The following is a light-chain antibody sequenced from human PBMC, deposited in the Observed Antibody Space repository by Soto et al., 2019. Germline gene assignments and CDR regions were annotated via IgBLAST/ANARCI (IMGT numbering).Light chain of an antibody. J-gene: IGKJ1*01. Sequence: EIVLTQSPGTLSLSPGERATLSCRASQSVSSSYLAWYQQKPGQAPRLLIYGASTRATGIPARFSGRGSGTEFILTISSLQPDDFATYYCQQYNSYSRTFGQGTKVDIK. CDR3: QQYNSYSRT. V-gene: IGKV3-20*01. CDR1: QSVSSSY. CDR2: GAS.